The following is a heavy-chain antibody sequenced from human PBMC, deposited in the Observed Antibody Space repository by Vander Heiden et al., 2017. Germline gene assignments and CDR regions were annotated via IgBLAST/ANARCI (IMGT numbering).Heavy chain of an antibody. CDR2: IGSDYDT. CDR3: AKDLHFWAACDV. Sequence: EVQLLESGGGLVQPGGSLRLSCAASGFTFGSNAISWVRQAPGKGLEWVSGIGSDYDTHYADSVKGRFTISRDNSKNTLYLQVNSLRAEDTAVYYCAKDLHFWAACDVWGQGTTVTVSS. J-gene: IGHJ6*02. D-gene: IGHD7-27*01. V-gene: IGHV3-23*01. CDR1: GFTFGSNA.